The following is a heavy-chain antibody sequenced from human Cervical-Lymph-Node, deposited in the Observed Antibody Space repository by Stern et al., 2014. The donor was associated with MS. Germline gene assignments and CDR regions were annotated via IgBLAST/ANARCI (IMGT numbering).Heavy chain of an antibody. D-gene: IGHD6-6*01. V-gene: IGHV5-51*03. CDR1: GYSFISYW. Sequence: EVPLVESGVEVKKLGESLKISCQASGYSFISYWIGWVRQMPGKGPEWMAIMYPGDSDTRYSPSFHGQVTISVDKSINTAYLQWSSLKASDTAMYYCVRGGSGQLVGYFQHWGQGTLVTVSS. J-gene: IGHJ1*01. CDR3: VRGGSGQLVGYFQH. CDR2: MYPGDSDT.